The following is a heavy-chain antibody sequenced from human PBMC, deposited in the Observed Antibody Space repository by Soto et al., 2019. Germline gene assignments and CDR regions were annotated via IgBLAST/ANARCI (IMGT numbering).Heavy chain of an antibody. Sequence: PWGSVRLSCAASGLIVSRNYMSWVRQAPGKGLEWVSLIYSGGNTFYADSVKGRFTISRDNSKNTLYLQMNSLRAEDTAIYYCARHTLSSSWYLSPWGQGTLVTVSS. J-gene: IGHJ5*02. D-gene: IGHD6-13*01. V-gene: IGHV3-66*04. CDR1: GLIVSRNY. CDR2: IYSGGNT. CDR3: ARHTLSSSWYLSP.